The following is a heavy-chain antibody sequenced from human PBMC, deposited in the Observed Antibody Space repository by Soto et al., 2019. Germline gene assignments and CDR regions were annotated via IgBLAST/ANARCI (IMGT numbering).Heavy chain of an antibody. V-gene: IGHV4-59*01. CDR3: ARAAPKYYDILTGYYKGGDYFDY. J-gene: IGHJ4*02. Sequence: QVQLQESGPGLVKPSETLSLTCTVSGGSISSYYWSWIRQPPGKGLEWIGYIYDSGSTNYNPSLKSRVTISVDTSKNQFSLKLSSVTAADTAVYYCARAAPKYYDILTGYYKGGDYFDYWGQGTLVTVSS. CDR2: IYDSGST. D-gene: IGHD3-9*01. CDR1: GGSISSYY.